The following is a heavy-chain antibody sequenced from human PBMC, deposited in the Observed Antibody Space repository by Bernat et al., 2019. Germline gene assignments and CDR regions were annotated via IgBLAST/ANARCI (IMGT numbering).Heavy chain of an antibody. Sequence: EVQLVETGGGLIQPGGSLRLSCAASGSTVSSNYMSWVRQAPGKGLEWVSVIYSGGSTYYADSVKGRFTISRDNSKNTLYLQMNSLRAEDTAVYYCAGGYCSGGSCLKAHYYYYMDVWGKGTTVTVSS. CDR2: IYSGGST. D-gene: IGHD2-15*01. V-gene: IGHV3-53*05. CDR1: GSTVSSNY. J-gene: IGHJ6*03. CDR3: AGGYCSGGSCLKAHYYYYMDV.